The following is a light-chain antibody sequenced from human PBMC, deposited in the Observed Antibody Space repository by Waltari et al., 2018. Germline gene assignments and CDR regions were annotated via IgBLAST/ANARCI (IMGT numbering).Light chain of an antibody. CDR2: DVS. Sequence: QSALTQPASVSGSPGQSITISCTGTSDDVGAYNYVSWYQQHQGKAPKLLISDVSELPSGVSNRFSGSKSVNTASLTISGLQSDDEADYYCCSLTTSTSLDYVFGTGTKVTVL. V-gene: IGLV2-14*01. CDR1: SDDVGAYNY. J-gene: IGLJ1*01. CDR3: CSLTTSTSLDYV.